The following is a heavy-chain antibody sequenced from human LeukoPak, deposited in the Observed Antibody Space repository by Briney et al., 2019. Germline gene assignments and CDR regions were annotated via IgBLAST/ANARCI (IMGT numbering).Heavy chain of an antibody. V-gene: IGHV1-69*13. Sequence: GASVTVSCTASGGTFSSYAISWVRQAPGQGLEWMGGIIPIFGTANYAQKFQGRVTITADESTSTAYMELSSLRSEDTAVYYCAGGDYSNHFDYWGQGTLVTVSS. CDR3: AGGDYSNHFDY. J-gene: IGHJ4*02. CDR1: GGTFSSYA. CDR2: IIPIFGTA. D-gene: IGHD4-11*01.